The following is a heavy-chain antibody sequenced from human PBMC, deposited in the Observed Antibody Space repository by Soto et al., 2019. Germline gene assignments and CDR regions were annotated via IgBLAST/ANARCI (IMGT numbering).Heavy chain of an antibody. CDR1: GFTFSDHY. V-gene: IGHV3-72*01. D-gene: IGHD3-10*01. CDR3: VLWVRGVINY. Sequence: EVQLVESGGGLVQPGGSLRLSCATSGFTFSDHYLEWVRQAPGKGLEWVGRSRNGAQSYTTEYAASVKARFTISRDDSKNSLYLQVNSLTTDDTAVYYCVLWVRGVINYWGQGTLVTVSS. J-gene: IGHJ4*02. CDR2: SRNGAQSYTT.